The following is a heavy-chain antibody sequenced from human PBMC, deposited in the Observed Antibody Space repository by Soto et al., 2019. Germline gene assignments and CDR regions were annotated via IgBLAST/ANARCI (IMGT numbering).Heavy chain of an antibody. D-gene: IGHD2-2*01. V-gene: IGHV3-21*01. Sequence: EVQLVESGGGLVKPGGSLRLSCAASGFTFSGYGMNWVRQAPGKGMEWVSSISIGSTYIFYADSVKGRFTISRDDAKNSLYLQMNSLRAEDTAVYFCARSTRNWFDPCVQGTLVTVSS. CDR3: ARSTRNWFDP. CDR2: ISIGSTYI. CDR1: GFTFSGYG. J-gene: IGHJ5*02.